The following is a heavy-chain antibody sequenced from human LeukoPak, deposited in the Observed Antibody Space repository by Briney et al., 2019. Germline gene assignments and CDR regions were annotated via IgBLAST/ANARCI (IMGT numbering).Heavy chain of an antibody. CDR1: GYTFTNYA. V-gene: IGHV1-3*01. D-gene: IGHD3-3*01. CDR3: ARGIWSRTVSSYYLDY. CDR2: INAGNGNT. Sequence: ASVKVSCKASGYTFTNYAMQWVRQAPGQRLEWMGWINAGNGNTRYSQRFQGRVTITRDTSASTVYMEVTSLRSEDTAVYYCARGIWSRTVSSYYLDYWGQGTLVTVSS. J-gene: IGHJ4*02.